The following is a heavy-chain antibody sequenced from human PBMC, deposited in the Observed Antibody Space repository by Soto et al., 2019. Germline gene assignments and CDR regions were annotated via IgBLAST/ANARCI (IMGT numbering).Heavy chain of an antibody. V-gene: IGHV1-2*04. J-gene: IGHJ5*02. Sequence: QVQLVQSGAEVKKPGASVKVSCKASGYTFTGYYMHWVRQAPGQGLEWMGWINPNSGGTNYAQKLQGWVTMTRDTSISTAYMELSRLRSDDTAVYYCARVGYCSSTSCYNWFDPWGQGTLVTVSS. CDR1: GYTFTGYY. CDR2: INPNSGGT. D-gene: IGHD2-2*01. CDR3: ARVGYCSSTSCYNWFDP.